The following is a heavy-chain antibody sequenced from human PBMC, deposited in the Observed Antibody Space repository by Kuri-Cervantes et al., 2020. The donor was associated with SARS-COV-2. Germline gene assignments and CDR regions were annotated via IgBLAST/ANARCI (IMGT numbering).Heavy chain of an antibody. Sequence: GESLKISCAASGFIFFSYSMNWVRQAPGKGLEWVSSISSSSSYIYYAGSVKGRFTISRDNAKISLYLQMNSLRAEDTAVYYCARHGENDFWSGYDAFDIWGQGTMVTVSS. V-gene: IGHV3-21*01. CDR2: ISSSSSYI. CDR1: GFIFFSYS. D-gene: IGHD3-3*01. J-gene: IGHJ3*02. CDR3: ARHGENDFWSGYDAFDI.